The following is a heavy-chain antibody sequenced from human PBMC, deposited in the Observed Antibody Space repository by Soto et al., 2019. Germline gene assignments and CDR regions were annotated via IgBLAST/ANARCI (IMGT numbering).Heavy chain of an antibody. CDR1: GGTFSSYT. V-gene: IGHV1-69*02. CDR2: IIPILGIA. CDR3: ARGSVGATRFDY. J-gene: IGHJ4*02. D-gene: IGHD1-26*01. Sequence: QVQLVQSGAEVKKPGSSVKVSCKASGGTFSSYTISWVRQAPGQGLEWMGRIIPILGIANYAQKFQGRVTITADKSTSTAYMELSSLSSEDTAVYYCARGSVGATRFDYWGQGTLVTVSS.